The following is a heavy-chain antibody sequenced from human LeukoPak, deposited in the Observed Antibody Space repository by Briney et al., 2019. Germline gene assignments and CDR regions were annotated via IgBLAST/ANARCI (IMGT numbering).Heavy chain of an antibody. CDR2: IYYSGST. CDR3: ARGNCSSTSCADAFDI. Sequence: SETLSLTCTVSGGSISSYYWSWIRQPPGKGLERIGYIYYSGSTNYNPSLKSRVTISVDTSKNQFSLKLSSVTAADTAVYYCARGNCSSTSCADAFDIWGQGTMVTVSS. J-gene: IGHJ3*02. V-gene: IGHV4-59*01. D-gene: IGHD2-2*01. CDR1: GGSISSYY.